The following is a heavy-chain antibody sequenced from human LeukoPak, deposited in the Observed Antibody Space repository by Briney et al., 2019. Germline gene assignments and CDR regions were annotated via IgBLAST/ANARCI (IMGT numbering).Heavy chain of an antibody. Sequence: ASVKVSCKASGYTFTSYGINWVRQAPGQGLEWMGWISAYNGNTNYAQKLQGRVTMTTDTSTSTAYMELRSLRSDDTAVYYCARDLGDYGDYNWFDPWGQGTLVTVSS. V-gene: IGHV1-18*01. CDR1: GYTFTSYG. CDR3: ARDLGDYGDYNWFDP. CDR2: ISAYNGNT. D-gene: IGHD4-17*01. J-gene: IGHJ5*02.